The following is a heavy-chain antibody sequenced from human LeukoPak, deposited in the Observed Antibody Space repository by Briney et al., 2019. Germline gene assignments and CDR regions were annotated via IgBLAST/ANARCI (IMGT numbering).Heavy chain of an antibody. D-gene: IGHD2-21*02. CDR2: IYPGDSDT. J-gene: IGHJ4*02. CDR3: ARHISDCGGDCPFDY. CDR1: GYRFTSYW. V-gene: IGHV5-51*01. Sequence: GESLKISCKGSGYRFTSYWIGWVRQMPGKGLEWMGMIYPGDSDTRYSPSFEGQVTFSADKSIATAYLQWSGLKASDTAMYYCARHISDCGGDCPFDYWGQGTLVTVSS.